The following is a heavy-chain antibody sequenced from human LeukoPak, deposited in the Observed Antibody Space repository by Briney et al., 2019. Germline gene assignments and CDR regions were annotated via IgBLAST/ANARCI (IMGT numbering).Heavy chain of an antibody. CDR3: ARTTEDCSSTSCYQYWFDP. D-gene: IGHD2-2*01. V-gene: IGHV1-2*02. CDR2: INPDSGDT. CDR1: GYTFTGYY. J-gene: IGHJ5*02. Sequence: ASVKVSCKASGYTFTGYYMHWVRQAPGQGLQWMRWINPDSGDTHYAQKFQGRVTMTRDTSISTGYMELSRLTSDDTAVYYCARTTEDCSSTSCYQYWFDPWGQGTLVTVSS.